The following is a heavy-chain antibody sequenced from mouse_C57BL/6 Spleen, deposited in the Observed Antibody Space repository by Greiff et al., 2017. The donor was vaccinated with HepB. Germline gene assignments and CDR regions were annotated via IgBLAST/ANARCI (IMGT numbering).Heavy chain of an antibody. CDR1: GYAFSSSW. CDR3: ARGTTGAILDYYAMDD. CDR2: IYPGDGDT. V-gene: IGHV1-82*01. D-gene: IGHD1-1*01. J-gene: IGHJ4*01. Sequence: VQVVESGPELVKPGASVKISCKASGYAFSSSWMNWVKQRPGKGLEWIGRIYPGDGDTNYNGKFKGKATLTADKSSSTAYMQLSSLTSEDSAVYFCARGTTGAILDYYAMDDWGQGTSVTVSS.